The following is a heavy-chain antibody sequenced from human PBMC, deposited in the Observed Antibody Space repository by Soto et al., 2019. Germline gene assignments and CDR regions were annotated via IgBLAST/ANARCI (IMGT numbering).Heavy chain of an antibody. J-gene: IGHJ4*02. CDR1: GFTFDYYW. V-gene: IGHV3-74*01. D-gene: IGHD3-3*01. CDR2: IQNGGSRT. Sequence: GGSLRLSCAASGFTFDYYWMHWVRQAPGQGLVWVAHIQNGGSRTTYADSVKGRFTISRDNAKNTMYLQMNSLGAEDTAVYYCAKDPWLAGPMQWLWSEVDYWGQGTLVTVSS. CDR3: AKDPWLAGPMQWLWSEVDY.